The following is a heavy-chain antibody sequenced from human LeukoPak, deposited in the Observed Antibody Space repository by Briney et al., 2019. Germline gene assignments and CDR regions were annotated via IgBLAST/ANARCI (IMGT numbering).Heavy chain of an antibody. CDR2: ISYDGSNK. CDR3: AGIGELLVNYYYYMDV. J-gene: IGHJ6*03. Sequence: QPGGSLRLSCAASGFTFSSYAMHWVRQAPGKGLEWVAVISYDGSNKYYADSVKGRFTISRDNSKNTLYLQMNSLRAENTAVYYCAGIGELLVNYYYYMDVWGKGTTVTVSS. CDR1: GFTFSSYA. D-gene: IGHD3-10*01. V-gene: IGHV3-30*04.